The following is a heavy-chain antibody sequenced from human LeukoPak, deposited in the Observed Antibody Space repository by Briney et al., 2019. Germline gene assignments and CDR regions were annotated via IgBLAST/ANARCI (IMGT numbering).Heavy chain of an antibody. Sequence: PSETLSLTCTVSGGSISSYYWSWIRQPPGKGLEWIGYIYYSGSTNYNPSLKSRVTISVDTSKNQFSLKLSSVTAADTAVYYCARRAPEGNWFDPWGQGTLVTVSS. CDR3: ARRAPEGNWFDP. CDR2: IYYSGST. J-gene: IGHJ5*02. V-gene: IGHV4-59*01. CDR1: GGSISSYY.